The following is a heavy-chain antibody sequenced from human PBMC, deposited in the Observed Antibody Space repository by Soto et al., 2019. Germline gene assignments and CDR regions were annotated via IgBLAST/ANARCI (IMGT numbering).Heavy chain of an antibody. J-gene: IGHJ6*02. V-gene: IGHV4-30-2*01. Sequence: SETLSLSCTVSGGSISSGDYSWSWIRQPPGKGLEWIGYMYGAGLTYYNPSLKSRVTISVDKSKNQFSLNLSSVTAADTALYYCARAPAGPSPRWDVWGQGTTVTVSS. CDR1: GGSISSGDYS. D-gene: IGHD3-10*01. CDR3: ARAPAGPSPRWDV. CDR2: MYGAGLT.